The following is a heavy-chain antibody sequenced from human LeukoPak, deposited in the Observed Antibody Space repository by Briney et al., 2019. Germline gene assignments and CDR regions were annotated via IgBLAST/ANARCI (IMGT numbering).Heavy chain of an antibody. J-gene: IGHJ4*02. V-gene: IGHV3-20*04. CDR2: INWNGGST. Sequence: GGSLRLSCAASGFTFDDYGMSWVRQAPGKGLEWVSGINWNGGSTGYADSVKGRFTISRDNAKNSLCLQMNSLRAEDTALYYCARVSHYDFWSGLHDGFDYWGQGTLVTVSS. D-gene: IGHD3-3*01. CDR1: GFTFDDYG. CDR3: ARVSHYDFWSGLHDGFDY.